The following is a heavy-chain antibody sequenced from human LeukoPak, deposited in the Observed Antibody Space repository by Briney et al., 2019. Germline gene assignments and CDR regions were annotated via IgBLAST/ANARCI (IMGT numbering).Heavy chain of an antibody. Sequence: GASVKVSFTASGYTFTAYYIHWVRQAPGQGLEWMGRINPTSGDTNYAQKFQGRVTMTRDTSISTAYMELRRLRSDDTAVYYCARAYYYDSSAYYYDYWGQGTLVTVSS. CDR2: INPTSGDT. V-gene: IGHV1-2*06. J-gene: IGHJ4*02. CDR1: GYTFTAYY. D-gene: IGHD3-22*01. CDR3: ARAYYYDSSAYYYDY.